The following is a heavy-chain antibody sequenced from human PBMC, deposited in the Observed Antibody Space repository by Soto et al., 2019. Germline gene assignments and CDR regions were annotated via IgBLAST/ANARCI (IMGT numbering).Heavy chain of an antibody. CDR2: INHSGST. Sequence: TISLTRAVYSGTFRVSYCSGTRKTPGKGLEWIGEINHSGSTNYNPSLKSRVTISVDTSKNQFSLKMSSVTAAETAVYYCARGLYSRYCSSGSCLNWFDPWRQGTLVTVS. V-gene: IGHV4-34*01. CDR3: ARGLYSRYCSSGSCLNWFDP. J-gene: IGHJ5*02. CDR1: SGTFRVSY. D-gene: IGHD2-15*01.